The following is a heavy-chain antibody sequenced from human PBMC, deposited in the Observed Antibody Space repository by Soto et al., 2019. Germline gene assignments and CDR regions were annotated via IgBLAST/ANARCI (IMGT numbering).Heavy chain of an antibody. V-gene: IGHV4-39*01. J-gene: IGHJ4*02. CDR3: ANSRWQQLVLDY. CDR2: IYYSGST. CDR1: GGSISSTNYY. Sequence: QLQLQESGPGLVKSSETLSLTCTVSGGSISSTNYYWGWIRQPPGKGLEWIGSIYYSGSTYYNPSLKSRVTISVDTSMNQFSLKLSSVTAADTAVYYCANSRWQQLVLDYWGQGTLVTVSS. D-gene: IGHD6-13*01.